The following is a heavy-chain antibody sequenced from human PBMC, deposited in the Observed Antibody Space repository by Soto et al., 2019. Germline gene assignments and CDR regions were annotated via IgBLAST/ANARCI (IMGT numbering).Heavy chain of an antibody. J-gene: IGHJ3*02. CDR1: GYTLTELS. Sequence: SVKVSCKVSGYTLTELSLHWVRQAPGKGLEWMGGFDPEDGETIYAQKFQGRVTMTEDTSTDTAYMELSSLRSEDTAVYYCATGWLLPNAFDICGQGTMVADSS. D-gene: IGHD2-15*01. CDR3: ATGWLLPNAFDI. V-gene: IGHV1-24*01. CDR2: FDPEDGET.